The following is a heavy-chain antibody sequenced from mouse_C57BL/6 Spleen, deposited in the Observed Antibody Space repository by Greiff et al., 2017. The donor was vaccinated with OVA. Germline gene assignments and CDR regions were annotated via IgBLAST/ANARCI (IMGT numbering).Heavy chain of an antibody. D-gene: IGHD1-1*01. V-gene: IGHV1-80*01. CDR2: IYPGDGDT. J-gene: IGHJ4*01. Sequence: QVQLKQSGAELVKPGASVKISCKASGYAFSSYWMNWVKQRPGKGLEWIGQIYPGDGDTNYNGKFKGKATLTADKSSCTAYLQLSSLTSEDSSVYFCARGGFINTVVAEATYAMDYWGQGTSVTVSS. CDR3: ARGGFINTVVAEATYAMDY. CDR1: GYAFSSYW.